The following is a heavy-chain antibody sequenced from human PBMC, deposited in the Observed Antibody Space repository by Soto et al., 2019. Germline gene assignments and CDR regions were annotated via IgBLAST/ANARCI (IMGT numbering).Heavy chain of an antibody. Sequence: PSETLSLTCAVYGGSFSGYYWSWIRQPPGKGLEWIGEINHSGSTNYNPSLKSRVTMSVDTSKNQFSLKLSSVTAADTAVYYCARGTYYYDSSGYYEIYYFDYWGQGTLVTVSS. CDR3: ARGTYYYDSSGYYEIYYFDY. CDR2: INHSGST. V-gene: IGHV4-34*01. D-gene: IGHD3-22*01. CDR1: GGSFSGYY. J-gene: IGHJ4*02.